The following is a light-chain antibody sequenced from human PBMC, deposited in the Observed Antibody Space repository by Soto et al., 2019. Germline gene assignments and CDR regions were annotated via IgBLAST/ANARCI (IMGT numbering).Light chain of an antibody. CDR1: QSVSSY. Sequence: EIVLTQSPAILSMSPGERATLSCRASQSVSSYFAWYQQKPGQAPRLLIYDASNRATGVPARFSGSGSGTDFTLTISSLEPEDFAVYYCQQRRYWPVPFGHGTKVDIK. CDR2: DAS. CDR3: QQRRYWPVP. J-gene: IGKJ1*01. V-gene: IGKV3-11*01.